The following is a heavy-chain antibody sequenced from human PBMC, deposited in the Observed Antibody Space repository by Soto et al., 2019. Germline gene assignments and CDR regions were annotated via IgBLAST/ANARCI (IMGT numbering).Heavy chain of an antibody. CDR2: ISSSGGST. CDR1: GFIFSSHA. Sequence: GGSLRLSCGASGFIFSSHAMTWVRQAPGKGLEWVSSISSSGGSTYYADSVKGRSTISRDNSKNTLDLQIYSLRAEDTAVYYCVKLPGAMIVSYHYYMDVWGKGTMVTVSS. J-gene: IGHJ6*03. V-gene: IGHV3-23*01. D-gene: IGHD2-2*01. CDR3: VKLPGAMIVSYHYYMDV.